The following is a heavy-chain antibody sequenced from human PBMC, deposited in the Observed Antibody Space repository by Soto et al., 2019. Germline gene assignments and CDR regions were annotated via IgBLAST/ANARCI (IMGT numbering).Heavy chain of an antibody. J-gene: IGHJ4*02. D-gene: IGHD3-3*01. CDR2: IYSGGST. V-gene: IGHV3-53*01. Sequence: GGSLRLSCAASGFAVNNNYMTWFRQPPGKGLECVSLIYSGGSTSFADSVKGRFTISRDNSKNTLYLQMNSLRPEDTAVYYCARGRPFKDYWSGYYNDYWGQGTLVTVSS. CDR1: GFAVNNNY. CDR3: ARGRPFKDYWSGYYNDY.